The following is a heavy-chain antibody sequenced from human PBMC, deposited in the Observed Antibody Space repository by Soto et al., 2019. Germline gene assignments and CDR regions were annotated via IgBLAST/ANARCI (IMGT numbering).Heavy chain of an antibody. D-gene: IGHD6-13*01. Sequence: SETLSLTCTVSGGSISSSSYYWGWIRQPPGKGLEWIGSIYYSGSTYYNPSLKSRVTISVDTSKNQFSLKLSSATAADTAVYYCASLGLGQQLVHRDPFFFDYWGQGTLVTVSS. V-gene: IGHV4-39*01. CDR1: GGSISSSSYY. CDR2: IYYSGST. J-gene: IGHJ4*02. CDR3: ASLGLGQQLVHRDPFFFDY.